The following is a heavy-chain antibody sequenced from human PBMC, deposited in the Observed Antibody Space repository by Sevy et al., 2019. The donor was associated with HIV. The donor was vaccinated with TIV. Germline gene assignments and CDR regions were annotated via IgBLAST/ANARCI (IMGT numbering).Heavy chain of an antibody. CDR3: ARERFTLVRVVINYYYYYGIDV. Sequence: ASVKVSCKTSGYTFTGYYIHWVRQAPGQGLEWMGWINPNNGGTNYAQKFQGWVTMTRDTSISTAYMELSRLRSDDTAGYYCARERFTLVRVVINYYYYYGIDVWGQGTTVTVSS. D-gene: IGHD3-10*01. CDR1: GYTFTGYY. CDR2: INPNNGGT. J-gene: IGHJ6*02. V-gene: IGHV1-2*04.